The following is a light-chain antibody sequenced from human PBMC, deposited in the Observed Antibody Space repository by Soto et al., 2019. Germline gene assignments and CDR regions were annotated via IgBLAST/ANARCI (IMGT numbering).Light chain of an antibody. CDR3: QQYGSSPQT. J-gene: IGKJ1*01. CDR2: SAS. V-gene: IGKV3-20*01. CDR1: QSVSSSY. Sequence: EIVLTQSPDTLSLSPGERATLSCRASQSVSSSYLAWYQQKPGQAPRLLIYSASSRATGIPDRFSGSGSGTDFTLTISRLETEDFAVYYCQQYGSSPQTFGQGTKVDIK.